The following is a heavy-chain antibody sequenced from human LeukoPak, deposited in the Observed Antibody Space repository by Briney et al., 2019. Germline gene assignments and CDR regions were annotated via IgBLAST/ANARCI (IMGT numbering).Heavy chain of an antibody. D-gene: IGHD5-18*01. CDR2: ISGDGGST. J-gene: IGHJ4*02. Sequence: GGSLRLSCAASGFTFDDYAMHWVRQAPGKGLEWVSLISGDGGSTYYADSVKGRFTISRDNSKNSLYLQMNSLRTEDTALYYCAKESIPDSARVIYYFDYSGQGNLVTVSS. CDR1: GFTFDDYA. V-gene: IGHV3-43*02. CDR3: AKESIPDSARVIYYFDY.